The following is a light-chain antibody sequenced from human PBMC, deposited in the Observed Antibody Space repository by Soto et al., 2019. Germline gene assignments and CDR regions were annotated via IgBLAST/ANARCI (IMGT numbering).Light chain of an antibody. CDR2: GAS. CDR3: QQRSNWLIT. V-gene: IGKV3D-20*02. CDR1: QSVSSSY. J-gene: IGKJ1*01. Sequence: EIVLTQSPGTLSLSPGERATLSCRASQSVSSSYLACYQQKPGQAPRLLIYGASSRATGIPDRFSGSGSGTDFTLTISSLEPEDFAVYYCQQRSNWLITFGQGTKVGI.